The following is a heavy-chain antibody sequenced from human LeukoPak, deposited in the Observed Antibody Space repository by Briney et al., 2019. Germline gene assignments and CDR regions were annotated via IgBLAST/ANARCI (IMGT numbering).Heavy chain of an antibody. Sequence: PRGSLRLSCVASGFTFSDHHMDWVRQAPGKGLEWVGRSRNKVNSYTTEYAASVKDRFTISRDDSTTSLYLEMNSLKTEDTAVYFCARVWGSSNWYFDLWGRGTLVTVSS. CDR1: GFTFSDHH. J-gene: IGHJ2*01. V-gene: IGHV3-72*01. D-gene: IGHD2-2*01. CDR2: SRNKVNSYTT. CDR3: ARVWGSSNWYFDL.